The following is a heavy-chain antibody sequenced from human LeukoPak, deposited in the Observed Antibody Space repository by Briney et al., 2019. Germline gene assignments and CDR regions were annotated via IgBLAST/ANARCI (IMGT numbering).Heavy chain of an antibody. J-gene: IGHJ4*02. V-gene: IGHV3-7*01. Sequence: GGSLRLSCAASGFTFSSYLMSWVRQAPGKGLEWVANIKQDGSEKYYVDSVKGRFTISRDNAKNSLYLQMNSLRAEDTAVYYCSATRIAAASDYWGQGTLVTVSS. CDR3: SATRIAAASDY. D-gene: IGHD6-13*01. CDR2: IKQDGSEK. CDR1: GFTFSSYL.